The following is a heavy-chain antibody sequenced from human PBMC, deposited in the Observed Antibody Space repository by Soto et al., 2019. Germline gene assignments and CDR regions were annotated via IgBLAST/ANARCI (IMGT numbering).Heavy chain of an antibody. D-gene: IGHD6-13*01. V-gene: IGHV1-18*01. CDR1: GYTFTRYG. J-gene: IGHJ4*02. CDR3: ARESSSSCHDY. CDR2: ISGYNGDT. Sequence: ASVKVSCKASGYTFTRYGISWVRQAPGQGLEWMGWISGYNGDTNYAQKLQGRVPMTTDTSTSTAYMELRSLRSDDTAVYYCARESSSSCHDYWGQGTLVTVSS.